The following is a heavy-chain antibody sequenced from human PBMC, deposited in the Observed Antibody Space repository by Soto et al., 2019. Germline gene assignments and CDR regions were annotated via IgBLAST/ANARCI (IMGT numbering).Heavy chain of an antibody. Sequence: EVQLLESGGGLVQPGGSLRLSCAASGFTFSSYAMTWVRQAPGKGLEWVSVISGSGGSAYYADSAKGRFTISRDNSKNTVFLQMNSLRVEDTAVYYCAKALGYFGAGSYYKLYGMDVW. V-gene: IGHV3-23*01. CDR2: ISGSGGSA. D-gene: IGHD3-10*01. CDR1: GFTFSSYA. CDR3: AKALGYFGAGSYYKLYGMDV. J-gene: IGHJ6*01.